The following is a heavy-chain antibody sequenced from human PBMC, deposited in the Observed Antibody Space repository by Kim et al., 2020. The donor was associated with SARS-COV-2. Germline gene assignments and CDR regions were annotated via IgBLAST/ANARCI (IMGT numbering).Heavy chain of an antibody. CDR3: ARPPHDSSGYVDC. J-gene: IGHJ4*02. CDR1: GGSISSSFNY. Sequence: SETLSLTCTVSGGSISSSFNYWGWIRQHPGKGLEWIGSVYHSGSTYDSPSLKSRVTVSVDTSKNEFSLKVTSVTAADTAVYFCARPPHDSSGYVDCWGQGILVTVSS. CDR2: VYHSGST. V-gene: IGHV4-39*01. D-gene: IGHD3-22*01.